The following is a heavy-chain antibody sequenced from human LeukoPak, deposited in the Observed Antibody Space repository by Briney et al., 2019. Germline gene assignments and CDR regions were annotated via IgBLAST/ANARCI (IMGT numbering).Heavy chain of an antibody. CDR3: ARERLQQLVPYNWFDP. V-gene: IGHV3-74*01. CDR2: INSDGSST. CDR1: GFTFSSYA. J-gene: IGHJ5*02. Sequence: GGSLRLSCAASGFTFSSYAMHWVRQAPGKGLVWVSRINSDGSSTSYADSVKGRFTISRDNAKNTLYLQMNSLRAEDTAVYYCARERLQQLVPYNWFDPWGQGTLVTVSS. D-gene: IGHD6-13*01.